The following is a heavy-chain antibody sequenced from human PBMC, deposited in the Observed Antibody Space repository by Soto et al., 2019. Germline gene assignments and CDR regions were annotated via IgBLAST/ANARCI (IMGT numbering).Heavy chain of an antibody. CDR2: LDHSGGT. CDR3: ARDRQYSHFWSGYQYEGPYSMDV. V-gene: IGHV4-34*01. D-gene: IGHD3-3*02. CDR1: HGSRLGYS. Sequence: NLSLKCAFIHGSRLGYSLTSTRPAPGKGLAWIGELDHSGGTNYNSSLKRRVSISVDTSKNQFSLILLSVTAADTGVYYCARDRQYSHFWSGYQYEGPYSMDVGGQGTTVT. J-gene: IGHJ6*02.